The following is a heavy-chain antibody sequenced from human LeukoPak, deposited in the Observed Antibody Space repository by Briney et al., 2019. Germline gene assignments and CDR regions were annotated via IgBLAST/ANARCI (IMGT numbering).Heavy chain of an antibody. J-gene: IGHJ4*02. V-gene: IGHV1-2*06. CDR1: GYTFTVYY. Sequence: ASVKVSCKASGYTFTVYYMHWVRQAPGQGLEWMGRINPNSGGTNYAQKFQGRVTMTRDTSISTAYMELSRLRSDDTAVYYCARGEEYSYGFNYFDYWGQGTLVTVSS. CDR3: ARGEEYSYGFNYFDY. CDR2: INPNSGGT. D-gene: IGHD5-18*01.